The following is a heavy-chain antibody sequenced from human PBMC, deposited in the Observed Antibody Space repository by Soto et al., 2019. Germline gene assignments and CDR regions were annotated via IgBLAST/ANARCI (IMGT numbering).Heavy chain of an antibody. CDR3: TTGSVEGV. CDR1: GLTISDAW. V-gene: IGHV3-15*07. CDR2: IKTNTEGGTT. D-gene: IGHD2-15*01. J-gene: IGHJ6*02. Sequence: EVQLVESGGGLIYPGGSLRLSCAASGLTISDAWMNWVRQAPGKGLEWVGRIKTNTEGGTTDYAAAVKGSFIVSRDDSKNTLYLQMNSLKIEDTAVYYCTTGSVEGVWGQGTTVIVSS.